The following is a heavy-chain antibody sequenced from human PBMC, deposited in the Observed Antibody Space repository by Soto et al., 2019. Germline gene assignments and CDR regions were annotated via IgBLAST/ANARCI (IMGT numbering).Heavy chain of an antibody. J-gene: IGHJ6*02. CDR1: GFTFDDYA. CDR2: ISWNSGSI. Sequence: GGSLRLSCAASGFTFDDYAMHWVRQAPGKGLEWVSGISWNSGSIGYADSVKGRFTISRDNAKNSLYLQMNSLRAEDTALYYCAKDRIAAACTYYYFYGMDIWGQGTTVTVSS. D-gene: IGHD6-13*01. V-gene: IGHV3-9*01. CDR3: AKDRIAAACTYYYFYGMDI.